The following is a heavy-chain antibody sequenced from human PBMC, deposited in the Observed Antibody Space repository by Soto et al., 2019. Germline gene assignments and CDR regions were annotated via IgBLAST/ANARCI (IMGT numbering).Heavy chain of an antibody. CDR3: AKRRGAGGHFDY. D-gene: IGHD2-15*01. V-gene: IGHV3-23*01. J-gene: IGHJ4*02. CDR2: ISGSGFKK. Sequence: GGSLRLSCAASGFIFENFGMSWVRQAPGKGLEWISSISGSGFKKYYADSVKGRFTISRDNSKSTLSLQMNSLTAEDTAVYFCAKRRGAGGHFDYWGQGALVTVSS. CDR1: GFIFENFG.